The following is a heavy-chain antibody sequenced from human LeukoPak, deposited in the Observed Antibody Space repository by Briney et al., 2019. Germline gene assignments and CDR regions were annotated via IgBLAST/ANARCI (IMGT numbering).Heavy chain of an antibody. CDR3: AKYYYTSGSSGGRVFDY. V-gene: IGHV3-23*01. CDR1: GFTFSSYP. J-gene: IGHJ4*02. D-gene: IGHD3-10*01. Sequence: QPGGPLRLSCAASGFTFSSYPMTWVRQAPGKGLEWVSTIGSSAGDTHYADSVKGRFTISRDNSKNSLYLQMNSLRAEDTAVYYCAKYYYTSGSSGGRVFDYWGQGTLVTVSS. CDR2: IGSSAGDT.